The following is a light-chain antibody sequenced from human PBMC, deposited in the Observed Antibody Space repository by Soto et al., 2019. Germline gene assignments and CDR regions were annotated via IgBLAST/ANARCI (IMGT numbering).Light chain of an antibody. Sequence: SYELTQPPSVSVAPGRTATITCGGNNIGSKSVHWYQQRPGQAPVLVVYDDGDRPSGIPERFAGSNSGNTATLTISRDEAGDEADYYCQVWESSSGHYVFGSGTKLTVL. CDR1: NIGSKS. V-gene: IGLV3-21*03. CDR3: QVWESSSGHYV. J-gene: IGLJ1*01. CDR2: DDG.